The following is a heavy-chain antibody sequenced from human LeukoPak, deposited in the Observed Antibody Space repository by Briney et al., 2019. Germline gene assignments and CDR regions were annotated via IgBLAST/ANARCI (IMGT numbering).Heavy chain of an antibody. CDR1: GFTFSNYA. Sequence: GGSLRLSCAASGFTFSNYAMSWVRQAPGKGLEWVSAITGSGGSTYYADSVKGRFTISRDNSKNTLYLQMNSLRAEDTAVYYCARDGSGSYYISNWFDPWGQGTLVTVSS. J-gene: IGHJ5*02. V-gene: IGHV3-23*01. CDR3: ARDGSGSYYISNWFDP. D-gene: IGHD3-10*01. CDR2: ITGSGGST.